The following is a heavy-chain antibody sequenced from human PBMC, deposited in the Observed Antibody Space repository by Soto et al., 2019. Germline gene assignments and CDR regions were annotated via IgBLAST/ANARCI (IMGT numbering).Heavy chain of an antibody. CDR3: AKDKRDYGDLKYFQH. V-gene: IGHV3-9*01. Sequence: EVQLVESGGGLVQPGRSLRLSCAASGFTFDDYAMHWVRQAPGKGLEWVSGISWNSGSIGYADSVKGRFTISRDNAKNSLYRQMNSLRAEDTALYYCAKDKRDYGDLKYFQHWGQGTLVTVSS. CDR2: ISWNSGSI. D-gene: IGHD4-17*01. J-gene: IGHJ1*01. CDR1: GFTFDDYA.